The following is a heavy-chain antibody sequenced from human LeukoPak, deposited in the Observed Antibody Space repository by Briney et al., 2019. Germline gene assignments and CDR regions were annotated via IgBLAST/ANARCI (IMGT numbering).Heavy chain of an antibody. Sequence: SETLSLTCTVSGGSLGIYYWSCIRQPPGKKVEWVGYIYYTGSTNYNPSLKSRVTISVDTSKNQFSLKLNSMTAADTAVYYCARAPRWSGSTSFFDYWGQGTLVTVSS. V-gene: IGHV4-59*01. CDR2: IYYTGST. CDR3: ARAPRWSGSTSFFDY. J-gene: IGHJ4*02. D-gene: IGHD3-10*02. CDR1: GGSLGIYY.